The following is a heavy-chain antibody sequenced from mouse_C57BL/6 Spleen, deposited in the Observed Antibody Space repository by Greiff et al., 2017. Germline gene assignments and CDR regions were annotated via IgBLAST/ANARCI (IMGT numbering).Heavy chain of an antibody. CDR2: FYPGSGSI. D-gene: IGHD1-1*01. CDR1: GYTFTEYT. Sequence: QVQLQQSGAELVKPGASVKLSCKASGYTFTEYTIHWVKQRSGQGLEWIGWFYPGSGSIKYNEKFKDKATLTADKSSSTVYMELSRLTSEDSAVYFCARHETGPYYYGSSYHFDVWGTGTTVTVSS. CDR3: ARHETGPYYYGSSYHFDV. J-gene: IGHJ1*03. V-gene: IGHV1-62-2*01.